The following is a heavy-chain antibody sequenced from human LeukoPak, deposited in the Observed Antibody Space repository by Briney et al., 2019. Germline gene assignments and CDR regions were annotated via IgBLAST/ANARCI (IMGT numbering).Heavy chain of an antibody. J-gene: IGHJ3*02. D-gene: IGHD1-26*01. CDR1: GYTFTSYY. CDR2: INPSGGST. V-gene: IGHV1-46*01. CDR3: ARGEMGPAEWGDAFDI. Sequence: ASVKVSCKASGYTFTSYYMHWVRQAPGQGLEWMGIINPSGGSTSYAQKFLGRVTMTRDTSTSTVYMELSSLRSEDTAVYYCARGEMGPAEWGDAFDIWGQGTMVTVSS.